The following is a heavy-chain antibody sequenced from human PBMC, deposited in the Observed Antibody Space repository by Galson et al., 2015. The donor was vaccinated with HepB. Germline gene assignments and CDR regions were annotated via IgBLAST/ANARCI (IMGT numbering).Heavy chain of an antibody. CDR2: INAGNGNT. J-gene: IGHJ4*02. D-gene: IGHD6-19*01. CDR3: ARYSSGHTPFDY. Sequence: SVKVSCKASGYTFTSYAMHWVRQAPGQRLEWMGWINAGNGNTKYSQKFQGRVSITRDTSASTAYMELSSLRSEDTAVYYCARYSSGHTPFDYWGQGTLVTVSS. CDR1: GYTFTSYA. V-gene: IGHV1-3*01.